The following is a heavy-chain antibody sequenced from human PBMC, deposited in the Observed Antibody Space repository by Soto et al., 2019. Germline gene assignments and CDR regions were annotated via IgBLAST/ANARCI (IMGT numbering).Heavy chain of an antibody. J-gene: IGHJ6*02. CDR3: ARVKYSPPYYCYCSMDV. Sequence: QVQLVQSGAEVKKPGASVKVSCKASGYTFTSYGISWVRQAPGQGLEWMGWISAYNGNTNYAQKLQGRVTKTTDTATRTAYMELRSLRSADTAVYYCARVKYSPPYYCYCSMDVWGQGTTVTGSS. D-gene: IGHD5-18*01. V-gene: IGHV1-18*01. CDR1: GYTFTSYG. CDR2: ISAYNGNT.